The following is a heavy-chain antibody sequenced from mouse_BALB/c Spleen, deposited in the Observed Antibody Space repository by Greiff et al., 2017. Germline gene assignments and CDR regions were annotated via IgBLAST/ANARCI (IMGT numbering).Heavy chain of an antibody. CDR2: ISSGGST. V-gene: IGHV5-6-5*01. J-gene: IGHJ2*01. CDR3: ARDWSYFDY. Sequence: EVQVVESGGGLVKPGGSLKLSCAASGFTFSSYAMSWVRQTPEKRLEWVASISSGGSTYYPDSVKGRFTISRDNARNILYLQMSSLRSEDTAMYYCARDWSYFDYWGQGTTLTVSS. CDR1: GFTFSSYA. D-gene: IGHD4-1*01.